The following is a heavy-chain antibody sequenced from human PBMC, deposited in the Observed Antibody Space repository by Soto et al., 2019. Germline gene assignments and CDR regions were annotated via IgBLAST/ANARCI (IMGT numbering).Heavy chain of an antibody. CDR1: GHSISSGFYY. V-gene: IGHV4-38-2*01. CDR3: ARYGYSYSMRFFAK. J-gene: IGHJ4*02. Sequence: SETLSLTCAVSGHSISSGFYYWGWIRQPPGKGLEWIGSMYHSGSTYYNPSLKSRVTMSVDTSKNQLSLKLTSLTAADTAVYYCARYGYSYSMRFFAKWGQGTRVTVSS. D-gene: IGHD5-18*01. CDR2: MYHSGST.